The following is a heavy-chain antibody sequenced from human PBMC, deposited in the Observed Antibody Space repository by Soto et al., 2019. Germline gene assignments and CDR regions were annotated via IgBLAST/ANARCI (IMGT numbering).Heavy chain of an antibody. CDR3: ARVYDFWSGYSNPFDY. CDR2: ISVYNGNT. D-gene: IGHD3-3*01. V-gene: IGHV1-18*01. J-gene: IGHJ4*02. CDR1: GYTFASYG. Sequence: ASVKVSCKASGYTFASYGISWVRQAPGQGLEWMGWISVYNGNTNYAQKLQGRVTMTTDTSTSTAYMELRSLRSDDTAVYYCARVYDFWSGYSNPFDYWGQGTPVTVSS.